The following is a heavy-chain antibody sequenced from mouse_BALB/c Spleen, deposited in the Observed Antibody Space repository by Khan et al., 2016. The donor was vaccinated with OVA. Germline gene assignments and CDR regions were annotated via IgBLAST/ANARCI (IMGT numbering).Heavy chain of an antibody. D-gene: IGHD1-1*01. J-gene: IGHJ2*01. Sequence: QIQLVQSGPVLVKPGASVKMSCKASGYTFTDYIINWVRQRTGQGLEWIGQIYPGSGSTYYNEKFKGQATLTADKSSNTAYMQLRSLTSEDSAVYFCARSGYGSLGYWGQGTTLTVSS. CDR3: ARSGYGSLGY. CDR1: GYTFTDYI. CDR2: IYPGSGST. V-gene: IGHV1-77*01.